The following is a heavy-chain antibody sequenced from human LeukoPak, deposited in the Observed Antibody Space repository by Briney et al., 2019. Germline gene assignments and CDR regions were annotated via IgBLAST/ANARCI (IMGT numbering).Heavy chain of an antibody. D-gene: IGHD3-10*01. CDR3: ARHATNYYGSGSYYPNWFDP. CDR2: TYYSGST. V-gene: IGHV4-59*08. Sequence: PSETLSLTCTVSGGSISSYYWSWIRQPPGKGLEWIGYTYYSGSTNYNPSLKSRVTISVDTSKNQFSLKLSSVTAADTAVYYCARHATNYYGSGSYYPNWFDPWGQGTLVTVSS. CDR1: GGSISSYY. J-gene: IGHJ5*02.